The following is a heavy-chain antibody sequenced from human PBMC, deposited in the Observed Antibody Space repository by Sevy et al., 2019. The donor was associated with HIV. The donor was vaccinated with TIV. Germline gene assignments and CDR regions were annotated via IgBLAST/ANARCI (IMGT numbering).Heavy chain of an antibody. Sequence: GGPLRLSCAASGFTFNSFAMGWVRQAPGKGLDWISVISGTGDYTYYADSVKGRFTISRDNSKNTLFLQMNSLRAEDTAIFYCAKKMGGGSGMAFLVDFWGQGTLVTVSS. CDR3: AKKMGGGSGMAFLVDF. CDR1: GFTFNSFA. CDR2: ISGTGDYT. J-gene: IGHJ4*02. D-gene: IGHD5-18*01. V-gene: IGHV3-23*01.